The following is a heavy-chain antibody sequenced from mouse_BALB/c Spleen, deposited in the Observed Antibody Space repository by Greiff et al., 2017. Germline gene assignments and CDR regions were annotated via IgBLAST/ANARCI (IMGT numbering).Heavy chain of an antibody. CDR1: GFTFSDYY. Sequence: EVNVVESGGGLVKPGGSLKLSCAASGFTFSDYYMYWVRQTPEKRLEWVATISDGGSYTYYPDSVKGRFTISRDNAKNNLYLQMSSLKSEDTAMYYCARASSEYYFDYWGQGTTLTVSS. D-gene: IGHD1-1*01. J-gene: IGHJ2*01. CDR3: ARASSEYYFDY. CDR2: ISDGGSYT. V-gene: IGHV5-4*02.